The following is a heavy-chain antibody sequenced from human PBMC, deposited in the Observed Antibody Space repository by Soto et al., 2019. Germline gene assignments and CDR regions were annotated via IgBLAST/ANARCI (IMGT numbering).Heavy chain of an antibody. CDR3: ARDSYCGGDCYTDYYYGMDV. D-gene: IGHD2-21*02. V-gene: IGHV1-69*13. J-gene: IGHJ6*02. Sequence: ASVKVSCKASGGTFSSYAISWVRQAPGQGLEWMGGIIPIFGTANYAQKFQGRVTIAADESTSTAYMERSSLRSEDTAVYYCARDSYCGGDCYTDYYYGMDVWGQGTPVTVSS. CDR2: IIPIFGTA. CDR1: GGTFSSYA.